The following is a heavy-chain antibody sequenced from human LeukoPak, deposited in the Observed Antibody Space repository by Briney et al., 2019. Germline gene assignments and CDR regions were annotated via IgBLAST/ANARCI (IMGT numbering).Heavy chain of an antibody. V-gene: IGHV1-2*02. Sequence: ASVKVSCKASGYTFTGYYMHWVREAPGQGLEWMRWINPNSGGTNYAQKFQGRVTMTRDTSISTAYMELSRLRSDDTAVYYCARDLHTVTISEYFHHWGQGTLVTVSS. D-gene: IGHD4-17*01. CDR3: ARDLHTVTISEYFHH. J-gene: IGHJ1*01. CDR2: INPNSGGT. CDR1: GYTFTGYY.